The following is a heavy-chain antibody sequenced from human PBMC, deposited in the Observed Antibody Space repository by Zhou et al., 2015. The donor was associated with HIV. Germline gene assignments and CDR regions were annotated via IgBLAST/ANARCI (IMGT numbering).Heavy chain of an antibody. CDR2: IIPLSGTT. CDR3: TTAYEKFSYF. D-gene: IGHD2-21*01. CDR1: GLYFKDYS. Sequence: VQLVQSGAEVKRPGSSVKVSCRATGLYFKDYSITWLRQVPGQRLEWVGSIIPLSGTTNYAESFFWRRSTITADKSTDTTYLELGSLRSDDTATYYCTTAYEKFSYFWGQGTLVTVS. J-gene: IGHJ4*02. V-gene: IGHV1-69*08.